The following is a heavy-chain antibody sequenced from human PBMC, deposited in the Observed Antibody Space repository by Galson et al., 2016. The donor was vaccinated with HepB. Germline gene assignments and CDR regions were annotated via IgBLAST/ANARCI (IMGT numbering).Heavy chain of an antibody. Sequence: CAASGFTVSGNDMSWVRQAPGKGLEWVSVISSGGRTHYADSVKGRFSISRDNSKNTLYLQVNSLRAEDTAGYYCARDPPRWCDYHSSGSFDHWGQGTLVTVSS. CDR2: ISSGGRT. V-gene: IGHV3-66*01. CDR1: GFTVSGND. CDR3: ARDPPRWCDYHSSGSFDH. J-gene: IGHJ4*02. D-gene: IGHD3-22*01.